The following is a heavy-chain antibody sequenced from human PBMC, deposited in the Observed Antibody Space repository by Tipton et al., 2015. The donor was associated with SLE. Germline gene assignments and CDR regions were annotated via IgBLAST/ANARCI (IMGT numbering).Heavy chain of an antibody. CDR2: ISQSGIT. CDR1: GYSISSGYH. V-gene: IGHV4-38-2*02. D-gene: IGHD1-1*01. Sequence: LSCTVSGYSISSGYHWGWIRQPPGKGLEWIGSISQSGITHYNPSLESRVTISVDTSKNQFSLKLNSVTAADTAVYYCARDPIWSEGSVYWGQGTPVTVSS. J-gene: IGHJ4*02. CDR3: ARDPIWSEGSVY.